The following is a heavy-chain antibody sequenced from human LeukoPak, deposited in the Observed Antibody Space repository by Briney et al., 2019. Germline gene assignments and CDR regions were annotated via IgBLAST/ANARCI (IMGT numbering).Heavy chain of an antibody. V-gene: IGHV1-24*01. Sequence: GASVKVSCKVSGYTLTELSIHWVRQAPGKGLEWMGGFDPEDGETIYAQKFQGRVTMTEDTSTDTAYMELSSLRSEDTAVYYCATVAAAAGTYPYYSYGMDVWGQGTTVTVSS. CDR3: ATVAAAAGTYPYYSYGMDV. D-gene: IGHD6-13*01. J-gene: IGHJ6*02. CDR2: FDPEDGET. CDR1: GYTLTELS.